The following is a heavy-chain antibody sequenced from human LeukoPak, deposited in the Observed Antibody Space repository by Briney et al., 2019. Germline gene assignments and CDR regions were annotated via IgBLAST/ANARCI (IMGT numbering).Heavy chain of an antibody. CDR2: ISGSGGVT. CDR1: GITLSNYG. CDR3: AKRGVVIRVILVGFHKEAYYFDS. J-gene: IGHJ4*02. V-gene: IGHV3-23*01. Sequence: GGSLRLSCAVSGITLSNYGMSWVRQAPGKGLEWVAGISGSGGVTKYADSVKGRFTISRDNPKNTLYLQMNSLRAEDTAMYFCAKRGVVIRVILVGFHKEAYYFDSWGQGALVTVSS. D-gene: IGHD3-22*01.